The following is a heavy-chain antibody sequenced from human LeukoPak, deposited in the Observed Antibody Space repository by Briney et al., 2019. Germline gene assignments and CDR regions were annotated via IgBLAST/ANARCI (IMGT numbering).Heavy chain of an antibody. CDR2: ISSSSSYI. CDR3: ARLGGYSYVFDY. J-gene: IGHJ4*02. CDR1: GFTFSSYS. D-gene: IGHD5-18*01. V-gene: IGHV3-21*01. Sequence: PGGSLRLSCAASGFTFSSYSMNWVRQAPGKGLEWDSSISSSSSYIYYADSVKGRFTISRDNAKNSLYLQMNSLRAEDTAVYYCARLGGYSYVFDYWGQGTLVTVSS.